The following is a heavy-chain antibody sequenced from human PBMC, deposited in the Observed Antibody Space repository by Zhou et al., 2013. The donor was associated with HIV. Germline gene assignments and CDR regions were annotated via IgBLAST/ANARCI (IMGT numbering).Heavy chain of an antibody. CDR2: INPNSGGT. CDR3: AREPTGREYDPGGAFDI. V-gene: IGHV1-2*02. Sequence: QVQLVQSGAEVKKPGASVKVSCKASGYTFSGYFIHWVRQAPGQGLEWMGWINPNSGGTNYAQKFQGRVTMTRDTSINTAYMELSRLRSDDTAVYYCAREPTGREYDPGGAFDIWGQGTMVTVSS. CDR1: GYTFSGYF. J-gene: IGHJ3*02. D-gene: IGHD3-10*01.